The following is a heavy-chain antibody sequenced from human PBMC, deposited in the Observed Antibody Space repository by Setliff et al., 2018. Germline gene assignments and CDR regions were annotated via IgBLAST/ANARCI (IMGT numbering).Heavy chain of an antibody. D-gene: IGHD3-3*01. V-gene: IGHV4-61*09. J-gene: IGHJ6*03. CDR1: GDSISSRTYY. CDR2: IYTSWST. Sequence: SETLSLTCTVSGDSISSRTYYWSWIRQPAGKGLEWIGHIYTSWSTIYNPSLKSRLTISLDTSKNQFSLNLSSVTAADTAVYYCARMGGFLYMDVWGKGTTVTSP. CDR3: ARMGGFLYMDV.